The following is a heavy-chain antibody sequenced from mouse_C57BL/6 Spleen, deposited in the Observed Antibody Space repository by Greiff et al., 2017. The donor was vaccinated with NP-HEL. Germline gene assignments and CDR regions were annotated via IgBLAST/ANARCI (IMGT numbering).Heavy chain of an antibody. CDR3: VREEASWDETGFGY. J-gene: IGHJ3*01. CDR2: IYPGDGDT. D-gene: IGHD4-1*01. CDR1: GYAFSSYW. Sequence: QVQLQQSGAELVKPGASVKISCKASGYAFSSYWMNWVKQRPGKGLEWIGQIYPGDGDTNYNGKFKGKATLTADKSSSTAHMQLSSLTSEDSGVYFCVREEASWDETGFGYWGQGALVTVSA. V-gene: IGHV1-80*01.